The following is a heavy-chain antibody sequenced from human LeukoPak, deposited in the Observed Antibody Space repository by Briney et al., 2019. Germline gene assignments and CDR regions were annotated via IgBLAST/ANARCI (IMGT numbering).Heavy chain of an antibody. CDR3: ARVGITIFGVVPNWFDP. J-gene: IGHJ5*02. CDR2: IYYSGST. CDR1: GGSISSSSYY. Sequence: SETLSLTCTVSGGSISSSSYYWGWTRQPPGKGLEWIGSIYYSGSTYYNPPLKSRVTTSVDTSKNQFSLKLSSVTAADTAVYYCARVGITIFGVVPNWFDPWGQGTLVTVSS. V-gene: IGHV4-39*01. D-gene: IGHD3-3*01.